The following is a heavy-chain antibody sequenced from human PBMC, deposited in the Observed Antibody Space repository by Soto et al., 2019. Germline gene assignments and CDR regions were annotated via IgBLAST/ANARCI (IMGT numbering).Heavy chain of an antibody. Sequence: ETLSLTCTVSGGSISSYYWSWIRQPPGKGLEWIGYIYYSGSTNYNPSLKSRVTISVDTSKNQFSLKLSSVTAADTAVYYCARDRGSSDWFDPWGQGTLVTVSS. D-gene: IGHD6-6*01. CDR3: ARDRGSSDWFDP. V-gene: IGHV4-59*01. CDR1: GGSISSYY. J-gene: IGHJ5*02. CDR2: IYYSGST.